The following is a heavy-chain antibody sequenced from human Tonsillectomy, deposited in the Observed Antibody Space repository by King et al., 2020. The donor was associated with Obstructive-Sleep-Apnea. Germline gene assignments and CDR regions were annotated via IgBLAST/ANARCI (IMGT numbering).Heavy chain of an antibody. CDR3: THGPFYYDSSAYYSDDAFDI. V-gene: IGHV3-15*01. CDR1: GFTFTNAW. Sequence: VQLVESGGGLVKPGGSLRLSCAASGFTFTNAWMTWVRQAPGKGLEWVGRIKTKTDGGTTDYAAPVKGRFTISRDDSKNTLYLQINSLKTEDTAVYYCTHGPFYYDSSAYYSDDAFDIWGQGTMVTVSS. J-gene: IGHJ3*02. D-gene: IGHD3-22*01. CDR2: IKTKTDGGTT.